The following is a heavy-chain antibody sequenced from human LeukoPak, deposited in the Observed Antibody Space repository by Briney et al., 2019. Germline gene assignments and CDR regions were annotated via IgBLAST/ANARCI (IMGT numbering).Heavy chain of an antibody. CDR1: GYPIRSSYF. CDR3: ASPHCSGGSCYDLPLDY. CDR2: IYHTGTS. D-gene: IGHD2-15*01. V-gene: IGHV4-38-2*01. J-gene: IGHJ4*02. Sequence: PSETLSLTCAVSGYPIRSSYFWGWIRQPPGKGLEWIGSIYHTGTSYYNPSLKSRVALAVDRSKQQFSLRLNSVTAADTAVYYCASPHCSGGSCYDLPLDYWGQGVLVTVSS.